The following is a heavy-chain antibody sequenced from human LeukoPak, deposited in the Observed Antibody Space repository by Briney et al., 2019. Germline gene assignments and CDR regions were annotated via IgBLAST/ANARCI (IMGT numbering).Heavy chain of an antibody. CDR1: GFTVSSNY. CDR2: ISGSGGST. CDR3: AKSMVRGVIRFPLYYFDY. V-gene: IGHV3-23*01. D-gene: IGHD3-10*01. Sequence: GGSLRLSCAASGFTVSSNYMSWVRQAPGKGLEWVSAISGSGGSTYYADSVKGRFTISRDNSKNTLYLQMNSLRAEDTAVYYCAKSMVRGVIRFPLYYFDYWGQGTLVIVSS. J-gene: IGHJ4*02.